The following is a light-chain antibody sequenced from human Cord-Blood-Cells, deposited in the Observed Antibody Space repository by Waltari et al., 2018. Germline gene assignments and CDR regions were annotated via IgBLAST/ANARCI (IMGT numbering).Light chain of an antibody. Sequence: DIQMTQSPSSLSASVGDRVTITCQASQDISNYLNWYQQKPGKAHKLLIYDASNLETGVPSRFSGSGSGTDFTFTISSLQPEDIATYYCQQYDNRPLTFGGGTKVEIK. CDR3: QQYDNRPLT. CDR2: DAS. CDR1: QDISNY. V-gene: IGKV1-33*01. J-gene: IGKJ4*01.